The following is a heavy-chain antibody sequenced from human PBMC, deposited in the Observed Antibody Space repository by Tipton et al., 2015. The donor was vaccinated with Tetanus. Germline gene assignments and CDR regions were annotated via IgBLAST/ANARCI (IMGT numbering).Heavy chain of an antibody. V-gene: IGHV4-39*02. Sequence: TLSLTCTVSGASISNNFFYWGWIRQSPGRGLEWIGTIHFGGDTAYNPSLRSRVTISVDTSRNHVSLKLTSVTAGDTAVYFCVKFEYRTSFASWGQGALVTVSS. J-gene: IGHJ4*02. CDR2: IHFGGDT. CDR1: GASISNNFFY. D-gene: IGHD6-6*01. CDR3: VKFEYRTSFAS.